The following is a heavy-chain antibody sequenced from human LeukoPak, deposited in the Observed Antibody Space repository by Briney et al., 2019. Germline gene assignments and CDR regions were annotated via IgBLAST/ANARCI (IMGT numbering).Heavy chain of an antibody. J-gene: IGHJ4*02. CDR1: GGSISSSSYY. CDR3: ARGPEYCSSTSCYFDY. D-gene: IGHD2-2*01. Sequence: SETLSLTCTVSGGSISSSSYYWGWISQPPGKGLEWIGSIYYSGSTDYNPSLKSRVTISVDTSKNQFSLKLSSVTAADTAVYYCARGPEYCSSTSCYFDYWGQGTLVTVSS. V-gene: IGHV4-39*07. CDR2: IYYSGST.